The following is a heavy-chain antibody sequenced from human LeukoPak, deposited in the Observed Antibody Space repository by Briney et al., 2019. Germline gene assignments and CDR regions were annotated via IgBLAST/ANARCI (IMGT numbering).Heavy chain of an antibody. CDR1: GFTFSSYG. V-gene: IGHV3-33*01. CDR3: ARVIASYSFLDY. CDR2: IWYDGSNK. J-gene: IGHJ4*02. Sequence: GGSLRLSCAVSGFTFSSYGMHWVRQAPGKGLEWVAVIWYDGSNKYYADSVKGRFTISRDNSKNTLYLQMNSLRAEDTAVYYCARVIASYSFLDYWGQGTLVTVSS. D-gene: IGHD2/OR15-2a*01.